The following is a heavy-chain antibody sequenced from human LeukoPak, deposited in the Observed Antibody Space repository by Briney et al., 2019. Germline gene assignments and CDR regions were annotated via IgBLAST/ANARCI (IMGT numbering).Heavy chain of an antibody. V-gene: IGHV4-34*01. CDR2: INHSGST. J-gene: IGHJ4*02. D-gene: IGHD3-22*01. CDR3: ARGSYYYDSSGYSVNGSFDY. Sequence: PSETLSPTCAVYGGSFSGYYWSWIRQPPGKGLEWIGEINHSGSTNYNPSLKSRVTISVDTSKNQFSLKLSSVTAADTAVYYCARGSYYYDSSGYSVNGSFDYWGQGTLVTVSS. CDR1: GGSFSGYY.